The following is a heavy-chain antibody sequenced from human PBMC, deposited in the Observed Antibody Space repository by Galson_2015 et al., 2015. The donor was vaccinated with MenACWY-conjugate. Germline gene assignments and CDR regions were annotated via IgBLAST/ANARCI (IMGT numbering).Heavy chain of an antibody. J-gene: IGHJ4*02. D-gene: IGHD3-16*02. Sequence: SLRLSCAASGFSLSHYWMSWVRQAPGKGLEWVANIKEDGSERYYVDSVKGRFTISRDNAKNSLFLQMNSLRAEDTAVYYCVRPVRVRLIVRPYYIDNWGQGTLATVPS. V-gene: IGHV3-7*03. CDR2: IKEDGSER. CDR1: GFSLSHYW. CDR3: VRPVRVRLIVRPYYIDN.